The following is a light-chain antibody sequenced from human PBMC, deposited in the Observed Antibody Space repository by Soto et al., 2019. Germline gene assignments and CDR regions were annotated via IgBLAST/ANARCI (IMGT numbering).Light chain of an antibody. V-gene: IGLV1-44*01. CDR1: SSNIGSNT. Sequence: QSVLTKPPSASGTPGQRVTLSRSGSSSNIGSNTVNWYQQLPGTAPKLLIYSTNQRPSGVPDRFSGSKSGTSASLAISGLQSEDEGDYYCAAWDDSLNVVFGGGTKLTVL. CDR2: STN. J-gene: IGLJ2*01. CDR3: AAWDDSLNVV.